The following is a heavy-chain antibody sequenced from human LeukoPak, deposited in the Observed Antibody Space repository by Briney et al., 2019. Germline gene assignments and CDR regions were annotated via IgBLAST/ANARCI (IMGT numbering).Heavy chain of an antibody. CDR1: GGSFSGYY. V-gene: IGHV4-34*01. CDR2: INHSGST. J-gene: IGHJ4*02. CDR3: AGRTGGFDY. Sequence: PSETLSLTCAVYGGSFSGYYWSWIRQPPGKGLEWIGEINHSGSTNYNPSLKSRVTISVDTSKNQFSLKLSSVTAADTAVYYCAGRTGGFDYWGQGTLSPSPQ. D-gene: IGHD2-8*02.